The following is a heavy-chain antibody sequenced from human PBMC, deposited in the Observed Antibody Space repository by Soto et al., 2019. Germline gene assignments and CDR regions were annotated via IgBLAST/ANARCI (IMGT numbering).Heavy chain of an antibody. CDR2: IYYTGSP. Sequence: QLQLQESGPGLVKPSETLSLTCTVSGGSISSSNYYWGWIRQPPGKGLEWIGSIYYTGSPYYNPSLKSRVTISVDTSKNQFSPKLRSVTAADTAVYYCARPTTYYYGSGSFAFDIWGQGTMVTVSS. J-gene: IGHJ3*02. D-gene: IGHD3-10*01. CDR3: ARPTTYYYGSGSFAFDI. V-gene: IGHV4-39*01. CDR1: GGSISSSNYY.